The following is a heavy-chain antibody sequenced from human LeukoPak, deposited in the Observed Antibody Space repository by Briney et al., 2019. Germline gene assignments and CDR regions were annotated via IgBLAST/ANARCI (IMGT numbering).Heavy chain of an antibody. V-gene: IGHV1-2*02. CDR3: ARADRLHGGPYLIGP. CDR2: INPNSGRT. D-gene: IGHD2-21*01. Sequence: GASVKVSCKTSGYTFTDYYLHWVRQAPGQGLEWMGWINPNSGRTSSAQKFQGRVTMTRDTSIATVYMEVSWLTSDDTAIYYCARADRLHGGPYLIGPWGQETLFPVSS. J-gene: IGHJ5*02. CDR1: GYTFTDYY.